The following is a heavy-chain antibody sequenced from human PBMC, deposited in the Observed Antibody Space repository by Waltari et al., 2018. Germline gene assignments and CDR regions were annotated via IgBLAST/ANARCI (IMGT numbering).Heavy chain of an antibody. D-gene: IGHD3-10*01. CDR2: IHHNRGAT. V-gene: IGHV1-2*02. J-gene: IGHJ4*02. Sequence: QVQLVQSGAEVKRPGASVKVSCTASGSTFTANYVTWVRQAPGRGLEWMGWIHHNRGATDYAQQFQGRVTMTLDTSISTLYMELSRLGSDDTAVYYCARAWFNSGFDYWGQGSLVTVSS. CDR1: GSTFTANY. CDR3: ARAWFNSGFDY.